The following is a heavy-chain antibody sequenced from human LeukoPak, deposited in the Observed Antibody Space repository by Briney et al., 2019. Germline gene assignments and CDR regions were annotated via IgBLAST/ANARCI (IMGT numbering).Heavy chain of an antibody. V-gene: IGHV3-7*01. J-gene: IGHJ5*02. D-gene: IGHD2-2*01. CDR1: GFTFSSYW. Sequence: GGSLRLSCAASGFTFSSYWMSWVRQAPGKGQEWVANIKQDGSEKYYVDSVKGRFTISRDNAKNSLYLQMNSLRAEDTAVYYCARDLGRYCSSTSCTPDWFDPWGQGTLVTVSS. CDR3: ARDLGRYCSSTSCTPDWFDP. CDR2: IKQDGSEK.